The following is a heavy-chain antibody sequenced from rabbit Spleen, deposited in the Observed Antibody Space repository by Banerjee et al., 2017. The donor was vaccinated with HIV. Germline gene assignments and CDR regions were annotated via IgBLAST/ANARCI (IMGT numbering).Heavy chain of an antibody. V-gene: IGHV1S45*01. CDR2: IDTGSSGFT. D-gene: IGHD6-1*01. J-gene: IGHJ6*01. Sequence: QEQLEESGGDLVKPGASLTLTCKASGFSFSSRYCVCWVRQAPGKGLEWIACIDTGSSGFTYFASWAKGRFTISKTSSTTVTLQMTSLTAADTATYFCARDTASSFSSYGMDLWGPGTLVTVS. CDR3: ARDTASSFSSYGMDL. CDR1: GFSFSSRYC.